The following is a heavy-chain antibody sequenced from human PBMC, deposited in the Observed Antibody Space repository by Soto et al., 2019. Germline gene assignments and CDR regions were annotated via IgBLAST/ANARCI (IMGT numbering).Heavy chain of an antibody. CDR3: VTASVVDN. D-gene: IGHD5-12*01. Sequence: PGGSLRLSCAASGLNFTDAWMNWVRQAPGKGLEWVSRIKSKTEGETTAYAAPVRGRFTISRDDSKKTMYLQMSSLKTEDTAVYYCVTASVVDNWGQGTLVTVSS. CDR2: IKSKTEGETT. V-gene: IGHV3-15*07. J-gene: IGHJ1*01. CDR1: GLNFTDAW.